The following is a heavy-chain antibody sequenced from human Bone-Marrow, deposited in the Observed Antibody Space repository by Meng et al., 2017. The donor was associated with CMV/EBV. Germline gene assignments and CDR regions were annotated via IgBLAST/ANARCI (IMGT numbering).Heavy chain of an antibody. CDR2: IGTYTSDT. CDR1: GYRFSDYG. V-gene: IGHV1-18*01. J-gene: IGHJ4*02. CDR3: ARDLAGGNTADY. Sequence: ASLKVYCKASGYRFSDYGFTWMRQAPGQGPEWMGWIGTYTSDTSYAQKFQGRITLTTDTSTITAYMELRSLTADDTAIYYCARDLAGGNTADYWGQGALVTVSS. D-gene: IGHD4-23*01.